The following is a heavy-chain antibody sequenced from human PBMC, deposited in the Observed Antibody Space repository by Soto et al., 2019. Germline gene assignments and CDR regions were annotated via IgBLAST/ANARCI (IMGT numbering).Heavy chain of an antibody. CDR1: GFTFSSYA. CDR3: ASRRDDYDNSGYYSAFDS. J-gene: IGHJ4*01. CDR2: ISYDGSNK. D-gene: IGHD3-22*01. V-gene: IGHV3-30-3*01. Sequence: QVQLVESGGGVVQPGRSLTLSCAASGFTFSSYAMHWVRQAPGKGLEWVAVISYDGSNKYYADSVKGRFTISRDNSENTLYREINSLTAEDTAVYYCASRRDDYDNSGYYSAFDSWGHGTMVTVSS.